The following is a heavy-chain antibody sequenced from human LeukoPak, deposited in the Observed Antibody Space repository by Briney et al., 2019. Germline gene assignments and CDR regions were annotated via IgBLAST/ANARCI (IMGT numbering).Heavy chain of an antibody. CDR1: GFTVSSSG. D-gene: IGHD6-13*01. Sequence: GGSLRLSCSASGFTVSSSGMYWVRQAPGKGLEYVSAISYNGRSTCYADSVKGRFTISRDNSKNTLYLQMSSLRPEDTAVYYCARIAAAGHSDYWGQGTLVTVSS. CDR2: ISYNGRST. V-gene: IGHV3-64D*06. J-gene: IGHJ4*02. CDR3: ARIAAAGHSDY.